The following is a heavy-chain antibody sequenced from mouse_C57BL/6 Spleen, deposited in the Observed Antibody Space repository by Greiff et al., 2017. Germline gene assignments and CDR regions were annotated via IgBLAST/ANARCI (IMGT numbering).Heavy chain of an antibody. CDR3: ASTAWDAYYAMDY. J-gene: IGHJ4*01. CDR2: IYPGSGNT. CDR1: GYSFTSYY. V-gene: IGHV1-66*01. Sequence: QVQLKQSGPELVKPGASVKISCKASGYSFTSYYIHWVKQRPGQGLEWIGWIYPGSGNTKYYEKFKGKATLTADTSSSTAYMQLSSLTSEDSAVYYGASTAWDAYYAMDYWGQGTSVTVSS. D-gene: IGHD4-1*01.